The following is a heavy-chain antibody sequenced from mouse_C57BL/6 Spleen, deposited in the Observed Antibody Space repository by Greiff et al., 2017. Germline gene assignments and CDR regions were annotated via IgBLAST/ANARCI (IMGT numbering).Heavy chain of an antibody. V-gene: IGHV1-80*01. D-gene: IGHD2-1*01. CDR3: ARAAYGNPYFDY. J-gene: IGHJ2*01. CDR2: IYPGDGDT. Sequence: VKLLESGAELVKPGASVKISCKASGYAFSSYWMNWVKQRPGKGLEWIGQIYPGDGDTNYNGKFKGKATLTADKSSSTAYMQLSSLTSEDSAVYFCARAAYGNPYFDYWGQGTTLTVSS. CDR1: GYAFSSYW.